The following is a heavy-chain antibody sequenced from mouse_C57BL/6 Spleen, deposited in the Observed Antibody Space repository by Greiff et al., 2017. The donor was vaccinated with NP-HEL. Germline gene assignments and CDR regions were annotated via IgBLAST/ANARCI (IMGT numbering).Heavy chain of an antibody. CDR1: GFTFTDYE. Sequence: VQLVESGAELVRPGASVTLSCKASGFTFTDYEMPWVKQTPVHGLEWIGAIDPESGGTAYTQKFKGKAILTADKSSSTAYMELRSLTSEDSAVYYCTRWFIPTDLDCYFDVWGTGTTVTVSS. D-gene: IGHD1-1*01. V-gene: IGHV1-15*01. J-gene: IGHJ1*03. CDR2: IDPESGGT. CDR3: TRWFIPTDLDCYFDV.